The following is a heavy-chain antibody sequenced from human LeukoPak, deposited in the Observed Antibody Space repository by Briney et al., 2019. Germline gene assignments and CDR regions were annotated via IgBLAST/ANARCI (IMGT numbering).Heavy chain of an antibody. CDR1: GFTFSDYY. Sequence: GGSLRLSCAASGFTFSDYYMSWLRQAPGKGLEWVSYISSSGSTIYYADSVKGRFTISRDNAKNTLYLQMNSLRAKDTAVYYCATEDYYYYGMDVWGQGTTVTVSS. V-gene: IGHV3-11*01. D-gene: IGHD1-14*01. CDR3: ATEDYYYYGMDV. J-gene: IGHJ6*02. CDR2: ISSSGSTI.